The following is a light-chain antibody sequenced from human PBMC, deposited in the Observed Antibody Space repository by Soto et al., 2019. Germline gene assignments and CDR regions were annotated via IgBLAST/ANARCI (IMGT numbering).Light chain of an antibody. V-gene: IGLV1-40*01. CDR3: QSYDSSLSGVV. CDR1: SSNIGARYE. CDR2: EDI. Sequence: QSVLTQPPSVSGAPGQTVTISCTGSSSNIGARYEVHWYQQLPGTALKLLIYEDIKRPSGIPDRFSGSKSGASASLAITGLLSEDEAEYYCQSYDSSLSGVVFGGGTKVTVL. J-gene: IGLJ2*01.